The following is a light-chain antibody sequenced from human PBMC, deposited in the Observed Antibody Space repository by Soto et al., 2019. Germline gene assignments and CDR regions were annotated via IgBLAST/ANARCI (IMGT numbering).Light chain of an antibody. CDR1: SSDVGSYNL. CDR3: CSYAGSSPYV. V-gene: IGLV2-23*02. J-gene: IGLJ1*01. Sequence: LAQPASVSGSPGQSITISCTGTSSDVGSYNLVSWYQQHPGKAPKLMIYEVSKRPSGVFNRFSGSKSGNTASLTISGLQAEDEADYYCCSYAGSSPYVFGTGTKVTVL. CDR2: EVS.